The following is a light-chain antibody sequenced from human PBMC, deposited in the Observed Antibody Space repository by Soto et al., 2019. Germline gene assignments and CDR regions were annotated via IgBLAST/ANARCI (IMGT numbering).Light chain of an antibody. V-gene: IGKV1-9*01. Sequence: DIQLTQSPSFLSASIGDRVTITCRASQDIRSHLSWYQQKPGKDPDLLIYAASTLQRGVPSRFSGRGSGTEFPLTISSLQPEDVATYYVLKLNGYPITFGPGTKVD. CDR3: LKLNGYPIT. J-gene: IGKJ3*01. CDR2: AAS. CDR1: QDIRSH.